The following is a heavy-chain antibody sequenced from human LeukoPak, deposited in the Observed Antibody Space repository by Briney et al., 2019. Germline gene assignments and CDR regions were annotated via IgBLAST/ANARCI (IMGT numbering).Heavy chain of an antibody. D-gene: IGHD2-15*01. CDR1: GYIFTNYP. CDR3: ARGPYCSGGSCYDP. Sequence: ASVKVSCKASGYIFTNYPMNWVRRVPGQGLEWMGWINTNTGNPMYAQGFTGRFVFSLDTSVTTAYLQISSLKAEDTAVYYCARGPYCSGGSCYDPWGQGTLLTVSS. CDR2: INTNTGNP. J-gene: IGHJ5*02. V-gene: IGHV7-4-1*02.